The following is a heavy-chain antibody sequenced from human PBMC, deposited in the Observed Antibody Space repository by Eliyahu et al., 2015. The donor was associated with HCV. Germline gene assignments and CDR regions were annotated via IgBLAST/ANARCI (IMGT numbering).Heavy chain of an antibody. Sequence: QVQLQESGPGLVKPSQTLSLTCTVSGGSISSADFYWSWIRQPPGKGLEWIGYIYYSGSTYYNPSLKSRVTISVDTPKNQFSLKLSSVTAADTAVYYCARVWNDYYYSYYMDVWGKGTTVTVSS. V-gene: IGHV4-30-4*08. CDR2: IYYSGST. J-gene: IGHJ6*03. CDR3: ARVWNDYYYSYYMDV. CDR1: GGSISSADFY. D-gene: IGHD1-1*01.